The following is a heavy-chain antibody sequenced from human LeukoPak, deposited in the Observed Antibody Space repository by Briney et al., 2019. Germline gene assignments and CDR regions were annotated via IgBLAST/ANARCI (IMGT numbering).Heavy chain of an antibody. CDR1: GASVSSHY. J-gene: IGHJ4*02. CDR2: IYHSGTT. Sequence: SETQFFTSAVSGASVSSHYWTWIRQSPGRGLEWIGHIYHSGTTKYNPSLKSRVTISVDTPKSQFSLKLKSVSAADTAVYYCCAESAYGDHDYWGQGTLVIVSS. V-gene: IGHV4-59*02. D-gene: IGHD5-12*01. CDR3: CAESAYGDHDY.